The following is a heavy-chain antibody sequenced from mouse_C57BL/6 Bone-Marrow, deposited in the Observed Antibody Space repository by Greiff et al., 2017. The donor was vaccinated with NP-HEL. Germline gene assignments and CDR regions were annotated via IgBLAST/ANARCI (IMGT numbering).Heavy chain of an antibody. CDR3: ASHCGSSYDWYYDV. CDR2: IRYTANGYTT. CDR1: GFTFTDYY. V-gene: IGHV7-3*01. Sequence: DVMLVESGGGLVQPGGSLSLSCAASGFTFTDYYMSWVRQPPGKALEWLGFIRYTANGYTTEYSASVKGRFTISRDNSQSILYLQMNALKAEDSATYYCASHCGSSYDWYYDVWGTGTTVTVSA. D-gene: IGHD1-1*01. J-gene: IGHJ1*03.